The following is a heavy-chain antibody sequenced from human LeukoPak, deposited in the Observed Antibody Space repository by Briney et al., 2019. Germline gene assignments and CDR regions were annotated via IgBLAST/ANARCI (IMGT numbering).Heavy chain of an antibody. J-gene: IGHJ4*02. D-gene: IGHD5-12*01. CDR2: INPSGGST. CDR1: GYTFTNYH. Sequence: GASVKVSCKASGYTFTNYHIHWVRQAPGQGLEWMGFINPSGGSTTYAQKLQGRVTMTRDTSTSSVYMELSSLRSEDTALYYCARPQNSGWHYFDYWGLGTQVTVSS. V-gene: IGHV1-46*01. CDR3: ARPQNSGWHYFDY.